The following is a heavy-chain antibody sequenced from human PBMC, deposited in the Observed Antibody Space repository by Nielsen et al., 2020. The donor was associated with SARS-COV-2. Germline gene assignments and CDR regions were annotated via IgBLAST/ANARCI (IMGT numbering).Heavy chain of an antibody. CDR3: AKDPFDYGDYGGNAFDI. J-gene: IGHJ3*02. CDR2: IKQDGSEK. Sequence: GESLKISCAASGFTFSNYWMSWVRQAPGKGLEWVANIKQDGSEKYYVDSVKGRFTISRDNAKNSLYLQMNSLRAEDTALYYCAKDPFDYGDYGGNAFDIWGQGTMVTVSS. V-gene: IGHV3-7*03. D-gene: IGHD4-17*01. CDR1: GFTFSNYW.